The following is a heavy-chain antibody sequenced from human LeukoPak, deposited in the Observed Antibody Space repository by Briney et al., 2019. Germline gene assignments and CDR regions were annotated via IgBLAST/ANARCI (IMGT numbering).Heavy chain of an antibody. V-gene: IGHV4-34*01. J-gene: IGHJ4*02. CDR2: INHSGST. CDR3: ARAARSSGYYDDFDY. CDR1: GGSFSGYY. Sequence: SETLSLTCAVYGGSFSGYYWSWIRQPPGKGLEWIGEINHSGSTNYNPSLKSRVTISVDTSKNQFSLKLSSVTAADTAVYYSARAARSSGYYDDFDYWGQGTLVTVSS. D-gene: IGHD3-22*01.